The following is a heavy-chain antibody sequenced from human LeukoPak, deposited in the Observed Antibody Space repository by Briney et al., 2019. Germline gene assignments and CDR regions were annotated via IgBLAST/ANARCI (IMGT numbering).Heavy chain of an antibody. CDR3: ARAPAYCTNGVCWNWFDP. CDR1: GGSISSSSYY. CDR2: IYYSGST. Sequence: SETLSLTCTVSGGSISSSSYYWGWIRQPPGKGLEWIGYIYYSGSTNYNPSLKSRVTISVDTSKNQFSLKLSSVTAADTAVYYCARAPAYCTNGVCWNWFDPWGQGTLVTVSS. J-gene: IGHJ5*02. D-gene: IGHD2-8*01. V-gene: IGHV4-61*05.